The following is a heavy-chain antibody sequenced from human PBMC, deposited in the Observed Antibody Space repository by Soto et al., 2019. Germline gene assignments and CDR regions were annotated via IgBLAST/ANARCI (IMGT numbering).Heavy chain of an antibody. D-gene: IGHD6-13*01. Sequence: SLRLSCAASGFTFSSETMFWVRQAPGKGLEHISAISKNGDSTFYADSVKGRFTISRDNSENTLYLQMGSLRAEDMALYYCARRGYGSRWPNVYMDVWGKGTTVTVSS. V-gene: IGHV3-64*02. CDR3: ARRGYGSRWPNVYMDV. CDR2: ISKNGDST. CDR1: GFTFSSET. J-gene: IGHJ6*03.